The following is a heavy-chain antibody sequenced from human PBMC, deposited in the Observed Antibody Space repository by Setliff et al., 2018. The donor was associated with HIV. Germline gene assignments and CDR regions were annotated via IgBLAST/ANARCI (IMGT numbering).Heavy chain of an antibody. CDR2: LSTSGDST. D-gene: IGHD3-16*01. V-gene: IGHV3-23*01. CDR3: AKVFAYGIDGFDI. J-gene: IGHJ3*02. Sequence: GESLKISCTASGFTFGDYAMSWVRQAPGKGLEWVSALSTSGDSTYYADFVKGRFTISRDNSRDTLYLQMSSLREEDTAVYYCAKVFAYGIDGFDIWGQGTMVTVSS. CDR1: GFTFGDYA.